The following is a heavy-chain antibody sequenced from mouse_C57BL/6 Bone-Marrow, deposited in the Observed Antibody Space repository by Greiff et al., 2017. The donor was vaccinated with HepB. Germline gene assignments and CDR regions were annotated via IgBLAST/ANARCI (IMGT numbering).Heavy chain of an antibody. D-gene: IGHD1-2*01. Sequence: EVKLMESGEGLVKPGGSLKLSCAASGFTFSSYAMSWVRQTPEKRLEWVAYISSGGDYIYYADTVKGRFTISRDNARNTLYLQMSSLTSEDTAMYYCTRDPAHWYFDVWGTGTTVTVSS. J-gene: IGHJ1*03. V-gene: IGHV5-9-1*02. CDR3: TRDPAHWYFDV. CDR2: ISSGGDYI. CDR1: GFTFSSYA.